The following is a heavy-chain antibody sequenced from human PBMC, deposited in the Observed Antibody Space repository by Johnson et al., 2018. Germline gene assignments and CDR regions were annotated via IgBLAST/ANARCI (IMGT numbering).Heavy chain of an antibody. CDR1: GFTFSSYA. Sequence: VQLQESGGGLVQPGGSLRLSCAASGFTFSSYAMSWVRQAPGKGLEWVSGINWNGGSTGYADSVKGRFTISRDNAKNSLYLQMNSLRAEDAAVYYCARALGGYCSGGGCYLDAFDIWGQGTMVTVAS. D-gene: IGHD2-15*01. J-gene: IGHJ3*02. V-gene: IGHV3-20*04. CDR3: ARALGGYCSGGGCYLDAFDI. CDR2: INWNGGST.